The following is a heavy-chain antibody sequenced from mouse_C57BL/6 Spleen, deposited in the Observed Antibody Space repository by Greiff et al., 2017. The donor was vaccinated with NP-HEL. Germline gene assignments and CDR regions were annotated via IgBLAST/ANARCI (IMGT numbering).Heavy chain of an antibody. J-gene: IGHJ3*01. Sequence: EVQLQQSGPELVKPGASVKIPCKASEYTFTDYNMDWVKQSHGKSLEWIGDINPNNGGTIYNQKFKGKATLTVDKSSSTAYMELRSLTSEDTAVYYCARKDDGYYRFAYWGQGTLVTVSA. CDR3: ARKDDGYYRFAY. V-gene: IGHV1-18*01. CDR2: INPNNGGT. D-gene: IGHD2-3*01. CDR1: EYTFTDYN.